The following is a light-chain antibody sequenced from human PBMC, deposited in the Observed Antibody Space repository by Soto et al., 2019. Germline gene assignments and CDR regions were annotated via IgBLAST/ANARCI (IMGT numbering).Light chain of an antibody. CDR3: QQYNNWPLT. CDR2: DAS. V-gene: IGKV3D-15*01. Sequence: EIVMTQSPATLSVSPGDRATLSCRASQSVDNDLAWYQKKPGQPPRLLTYDASTRATGIPARFSGSQSGTEFTLTISSLLSEDFAVYSCQQYNNWPLTFGGGTKVEIK. CDR1: QSVDND. J-gene: IGKJ4*01.